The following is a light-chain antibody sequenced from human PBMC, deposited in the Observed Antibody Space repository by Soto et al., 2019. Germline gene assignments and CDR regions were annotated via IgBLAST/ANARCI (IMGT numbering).Light chain of an antibody. CDR1: SSDVGTYDL. CDR2: EGS. Sequence: QSALTQPASVSGSPGQSITISCTGTSSDVGTYDLVSWYQQHPGKAPQLMIYEGSKRPSGVSNRLSGSKSGNTASLTISGLQAEDEADYYCCSYAGYSTLVFGGGTKLTVL. J-gene: IGLJ2*01. V-gene: IGLV2-23*01. CDR3: CSYAGYSTLV.